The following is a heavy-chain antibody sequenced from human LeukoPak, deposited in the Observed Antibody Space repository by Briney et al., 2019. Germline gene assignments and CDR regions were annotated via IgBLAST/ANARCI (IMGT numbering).Heavy chain of an antibody. CDR1: GFTFSSYA. Sequence: GGSLRLSCAASGFTFSSYAVHWVRQAPGKGLEWVAVISYDGSNKYYADSVKGRFTTSRDNSKNTLYLQMNSLRAEDTAVYYCARNDILTGYYKGNFDYWGQGTLVTVSS. CDR2: ISYDGSNK. D-gene: IGHD3-9*01. J-gene: IGHJ4*02. CDR3: ARNDILTGYYKGNFDY. V-gene: IGHV3-30*04.